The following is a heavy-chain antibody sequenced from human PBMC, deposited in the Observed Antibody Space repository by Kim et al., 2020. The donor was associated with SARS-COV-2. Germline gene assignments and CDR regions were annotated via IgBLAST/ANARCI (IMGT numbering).Heavy chain of an antibody. D-gene: IGHD3-22*01. CDR3: AKDRRLYDSSGYYGSVFDY. CDR2: ISGSGGST. CDR1: GFTFSSYA. J-gene: IGHJ4*02. Sequence: GGSLRLSCAASGFTFSSYAMSWVRQAPGKGLEWVSAISGSGGSTYYADSVKGRFTISRDNSKNTLYLQMNSLRAEDTAVYYCAKDRRLYDSSGYYGSVFDYWGQGTLVTVSS. V-gene: IGHV3-23*01.